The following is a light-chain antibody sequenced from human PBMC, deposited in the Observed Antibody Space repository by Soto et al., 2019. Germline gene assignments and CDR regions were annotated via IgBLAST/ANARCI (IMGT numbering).Light chain of an antibody. Sequence: DIQMTQSPSSLSASVGDRITITCRASQSITKFLNWYQQKPGKTPKLLIFAASSLQSGVPSRFSGSGSGTNFTLTISSLQTEDFATYYCQQSHSVPRTFGQGTAVDIK. CDR3: QQSHSVPRT. V-gene: IGKV1-39*01. CDR2: AAS. CDR1: QSITKF. J-gene: IGKJ1*01.